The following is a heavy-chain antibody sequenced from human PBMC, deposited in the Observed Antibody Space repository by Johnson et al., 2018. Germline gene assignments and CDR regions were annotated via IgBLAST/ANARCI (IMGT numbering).Heavy chain of an antibody. V-gene: IGHV3-43*01. Sequence: VQLVESGGAVVQPGGSLRLSCAASGFTFDEYTMHWFRQVPGQGLEWVSLVTWDGGATFYADSVKGRFIISRDNRKNSLYLQMNSLRTEDTAFYYCATGDAFATWGQGTMVTVSS. CDR1: GFTFDEYT. J-gene: IGHJ3*02. CDR2: VTWDGGAT. CDR3: ATGDAFAT.